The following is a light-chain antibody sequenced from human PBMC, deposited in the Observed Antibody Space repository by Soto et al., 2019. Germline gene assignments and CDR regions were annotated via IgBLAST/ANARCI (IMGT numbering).Light chain of an antibody. CDR2: EGT. Sequence: SVLPQPASVSGSPGQSITISCSGTSSDFGGYNVVSWYQQHPGKAPKLIIYEGTKRPSGVSNRFSGSKSGNAASLTISGLQTEDEADYYCCSYADTSTFWVVFGGGTKVTVL. CDR3: CSYADTSTFWVV. CDR1: SSDFGGYNV. J-gene: IGLJ3*02. V-gene: IGLV2-23*03.